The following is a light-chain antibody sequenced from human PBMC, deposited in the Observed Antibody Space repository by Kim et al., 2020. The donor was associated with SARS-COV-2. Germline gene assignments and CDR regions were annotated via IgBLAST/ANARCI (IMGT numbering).Light chain of an antibody. CDR3: GTWDSSLSAVV. Sequence: GQKVTNSCSGSGSNIGNNYVSWYQQLPGTAPKLLIYDNNQRPSGIPDRFSGSKSGTSATLGITGLQTGDEADYYCGTWDSSLSAVVFGGGTQLTVL. J-gene: IGLJ2*01. CDR1: GSNIGNNY. CDR2: DNN. V-gene: IGLV1-51*01.